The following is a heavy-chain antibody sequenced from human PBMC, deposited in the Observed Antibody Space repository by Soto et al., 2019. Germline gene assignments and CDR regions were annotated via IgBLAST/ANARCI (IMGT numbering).Heavy chain of an antibody. Sequence: QVQLVQSGAEVKKPGASVKVSCKASGYTFTGYYMHWVRQAPGQGLEWMGWINPNSGGTNYAQKFQGWVTMTRDTSISTAYMELSRLRSDEKAVYYCARANWGLEKSDAFDIWGQGTMVTVSS. CDR2: INPNSGGT. V-gene: IGHV1-2*04. CDR1: GYTFTGYY. D-gene: IGHD7-27*01. CDR3: ARANWGLEKSDAFDI. J-gene: IGHJ3*02.